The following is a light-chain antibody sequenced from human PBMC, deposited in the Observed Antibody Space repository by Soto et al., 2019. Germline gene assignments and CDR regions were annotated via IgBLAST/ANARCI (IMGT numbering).Light chain of an antibody. Sequence: QSALTQSAPVSGSPGQSITISCTGTSSDVGAYSSVSWFQQHPGKAPRLMIYEVRSRPSGVSNRFSGSKSGNTASLTISGLQAEDEADYYCSSYTSNTTLVFGTGTKVTVL. CDR3: SSYTSNTTLV. CDR2: EVR. CDR1: SSDVGAYSS. V-gene: IGLV2-14*01. J-gene: IGLJ1*01.